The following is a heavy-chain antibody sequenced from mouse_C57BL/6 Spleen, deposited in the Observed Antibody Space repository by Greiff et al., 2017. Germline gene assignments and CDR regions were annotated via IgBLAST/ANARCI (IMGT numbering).Heavy chain of an antibody. Sequence: EVQLQQSGPVLVKPGASVKMSCKASGYTFTDYYMNWVKQSHGKSLEWIGVINPYNGGTSYNQKFKGKATLTVDKSSSTAYIELNSLTSEDSAVYYGARRATVGYFDVWGTGTTVTVSS. V-gene: IGHV1-19*01. CDR1: GYTFTDYY. D-gene: IGHD1-1*01. CDR3: ARRATVGYFDV. CDR2: INPYNGGT. J-gene: IGHJ1*03.